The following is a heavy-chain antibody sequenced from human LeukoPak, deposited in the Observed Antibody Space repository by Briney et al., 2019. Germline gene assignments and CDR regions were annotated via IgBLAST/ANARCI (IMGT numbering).Heavy chain of an antibody. Sequence: GESLKISCKGSGYTFSSYWIGWVRQMPGKGLELVGIIYPGDSDTAYSTSFQGQVTLSAYTSISTAYLQWSSLKASDSAIYYCARRSNCWEFNDYWGEGTLVTVSS. CDR2: IYPGDSDT. D-gene: IGHD3-10*01. CDR3: ARRSNCWEFNDY. J-gene: IGHJ4*02. V-gene: IGHV5-51*01. CDR1: GYTFSSYW.